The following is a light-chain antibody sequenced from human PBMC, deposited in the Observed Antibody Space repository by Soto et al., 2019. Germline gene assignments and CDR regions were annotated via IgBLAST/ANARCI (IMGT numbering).Light chain of an antibody. CDR1: QGIRND. V-gene: IGKV1-17*01. J-gene: IGKJ1*01. Sequence: DIQMTQSPSSLSASVGDRVTITCRASQGIRNDLAWYQQKPGKAPKRLIYASSSLQSGVPSTFSGSGSVTEFTLTNSSLQTEDCAKYECLQHNNYTPTFGQSTKVDSK. CDR3: LQHNNYTPT. CDR2: ASS.